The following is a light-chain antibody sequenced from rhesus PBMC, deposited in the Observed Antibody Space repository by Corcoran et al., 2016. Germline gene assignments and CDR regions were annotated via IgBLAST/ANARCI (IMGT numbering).Light chain of an antibody. CDR3: QQGYSTPLT. Sequence: DIQMSQSPSSLSASVGDKVTITCRASQDITTALAWYQHKPGKAPKLLVYAASTLETGVPSRVSGTGSGTDFSLTISNLQPDDFATYYCQQGYSTPLTFGGGTKV. J-gene: IGKJ4*01. CDR1: QDITTA. V-gene: IGKV1-33*02. CDR2: AAS.